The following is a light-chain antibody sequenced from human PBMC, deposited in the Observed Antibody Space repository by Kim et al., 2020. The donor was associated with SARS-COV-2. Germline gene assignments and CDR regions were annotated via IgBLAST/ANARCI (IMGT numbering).Light chain of an antibody. Sequence: QSATVLCTGTNRDVGGDKYVSWYQQHPNEAPQLMIYEFSKRPSGVPDRFSGSKAGSTASLTVSGLQAEDEADYYCSAYAGSNNFVFGTGTKVTVL. CDR2: EFS. CDR1: NRDVGGDKY. J-gene: IGLJ1*01. V-gene: IGLV2-8*01. CDR3: SAYAGSNNFV.